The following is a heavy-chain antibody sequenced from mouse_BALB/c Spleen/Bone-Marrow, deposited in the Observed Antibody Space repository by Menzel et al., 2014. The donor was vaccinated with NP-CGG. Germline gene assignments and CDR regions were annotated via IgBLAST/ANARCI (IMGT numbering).Heavy chain of an antibody. CDR2: INPYNDGT. CDR1: GYTFTSYV. V-gene: IGHV1-14*01. J-gene: IGHJ4*01. Sequence: VQLQQSGPELVKPGASVKMSCKASGYTFTSYVMHWVKQKPGQGLEWIGYINPYNDGTKYNEKFKGKATLTSDKSSSTVYMELSSLTSEDSAVYYCAREGGYYGSLYAMDYWGQGTSVTVSS. CDR3: AREGGYYGSLYAMDY. D-gene: IGHD1-1*01.